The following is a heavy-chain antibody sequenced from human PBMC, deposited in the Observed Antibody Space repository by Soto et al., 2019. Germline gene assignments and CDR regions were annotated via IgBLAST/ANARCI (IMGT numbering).Heavy chain of an antibody. CDR1: GYTFTSYY. CDR2: SHVGPDTT. CDR3: ARESSGTQYFDY. V-gene: IGHV1-46*01. J-gene: IGHJ4*02. D-gene: IGHD6-19*01. Sequence: QVQLEQSGAEVKKPGASMKVSCQASGYTFTSYYIHWVLQAPGQGLARMGVSHVGPDTTMYAQKFQGRVTMTRDTSPSTVYIELSSLISEDTGVYFCARESSGTQYFDYWGQGTLVTVSS.